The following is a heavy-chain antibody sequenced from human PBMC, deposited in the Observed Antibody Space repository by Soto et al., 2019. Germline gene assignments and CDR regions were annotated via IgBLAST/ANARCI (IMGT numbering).Heavy chain of an antibody. CDR2: INHSGST. Sequence: SETLSLTCAVYGGSFSGYYWSWIRQPPGKGLEWIGEINHSGSTNYNPSLKSRVTISVDTSKNQFSLKLSSVTAADTAVYYCASGSVTRLFDYWGQGTLVTVSS. J-gene: IGHJ4*02. V-gene: IGHV4-34*01. CDR1: GGSFSGYY. CDR3: ASGSVTRLFDY.